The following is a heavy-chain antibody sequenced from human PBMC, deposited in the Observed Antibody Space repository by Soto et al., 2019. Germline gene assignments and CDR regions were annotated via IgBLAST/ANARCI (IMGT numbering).Heavy chain of an antibody. V-gene: IGHV3-30*18. CDR2: VSHDGRNT. CDR1: GFTFSVYA. D-gene: IGHD6-19*01. Sequence: VQLVESGGGVVQPGRSLRLSCAASGFTFSVYAMHWVRQAPGKGLEWVAVVSHDGRNTHYADSVKGRFTISRDSSKNTVSLEMTSLSAEDTAVYYCAKGGRQWLVTSDFNYWGQGALVTVSS. J-gene: IGHJ4*02. CDR3: AKGGRQWLVTSDFNY.